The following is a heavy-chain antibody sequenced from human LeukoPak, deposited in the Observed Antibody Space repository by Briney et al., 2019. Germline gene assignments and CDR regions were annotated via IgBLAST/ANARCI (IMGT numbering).Heavy chain of an antibody. CDR1: GFTFSSYG. J-gene: IGHJ4*02. CDR3: AKDRDYSNSYFDY. D-gene: IGHD4-11*01. Sequence: PGGSLRLSCAASGFTFSSYGMHWVRQAPGKGLEWVAFIRYDGNNKYYADSVKGRFTISRDNSKNTLYLQMNSLKPEDTAVYYCAKDRDYSNSYFDYWGQGTLVTVSS. CDR2: IRYDGNNK. V-gene: IGHV3-30*02.